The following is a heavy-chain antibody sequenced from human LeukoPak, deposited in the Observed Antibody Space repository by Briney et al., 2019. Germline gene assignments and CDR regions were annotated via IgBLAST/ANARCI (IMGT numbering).Heavy chain of an antibody. CDR3: AREPSGD. CDR2: IYTNGGA. Sequence: KPSETLSLTCTVSGGSFTSGNYYWNWIRQPAGKGLEWNGRIYTNGGASYNPSLKSRVTISIDASKNQFALKLSSVTAPDTAVYYCAREPSGDGGQDNLVTVSS. V-gene: IGHV4-61*02. CDR1: GGSFTSGNYY. J-gene: IGHJ1*01.